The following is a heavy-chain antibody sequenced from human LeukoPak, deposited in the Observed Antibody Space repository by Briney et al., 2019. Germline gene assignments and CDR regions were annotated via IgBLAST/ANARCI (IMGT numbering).Heavy chain of an antibody. D-gene: IGHD2-21*02. CDR3: TRPKCGGDCYSDY. Sequence: GGSLRLSCTASGFTFGDYAMSWFRQAPGKGLEWVGFIRSKAYGGTTEYAASVKGRLTISRDDSKSIAYLQMNSLKTEDTAVYYCTRPKCGGDCYSDYWGQGTLVTVSS. V-gene: IGHV3-49*03. CDR1: GFTFGDYA. CDR2: IRSKAYGGTT. J-gene: IGHJ4*02.